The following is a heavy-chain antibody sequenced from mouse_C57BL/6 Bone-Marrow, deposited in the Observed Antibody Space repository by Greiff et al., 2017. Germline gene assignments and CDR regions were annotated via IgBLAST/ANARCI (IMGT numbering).Heavy chain of an antibody. D-gene: IGHD2-3*01. Sequence: EVQLQQSGAELVKPGASVKLSCTASGFNIKDYYMHWVKQRTEQGLEWIGRIDPEDGETKYAPQFQGKATITADTSSNTAYLQLSSLTSEDTAVYYCARSEDGYYAMDYWGQGTSVTVSS. CDR3: ARSEDGYYAMDY. J-gene: IGHJ4*01. V-gene: IGHV14-2*01. CDR2: IDPEDGET. CDR1: GFNIKDYY.